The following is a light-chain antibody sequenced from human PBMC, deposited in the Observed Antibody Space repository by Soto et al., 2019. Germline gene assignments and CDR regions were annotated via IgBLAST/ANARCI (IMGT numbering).Light chain of an antibody. CDR1: QSVSSY. J-gene: IGKJ5*01. CDR2: DAS. V-gene: IGKV3-11*01. Sequence: EIVLTQSPATLSLSPGERATLSCRTSQSVSSYFAWYQQKPGRAPRLLTYDASNRATGIPARFIGSGSGTDFTLTISSLEPEDFAVYYCQQHSNWPITFGQGTRLEIK. CDR3: QQHSNWPIT.